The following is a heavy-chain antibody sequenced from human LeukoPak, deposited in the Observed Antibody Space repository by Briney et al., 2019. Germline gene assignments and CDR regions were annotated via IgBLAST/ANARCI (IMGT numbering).Heavy chain of an antibody. J-gene: IGHJ6*03. CDR1: GFTFSSYG. D-gene: IGHD2-15*01. V-gene: IGHV3-23*01. CDR2: ISATGGTT. Sequence: GGSLRLSCAASGFTFSSYGMSWVRQAPGKGLEWVSAISATGGTTYYADSVKGRFTISRDKSKNTLYLQMNSLRTEDTAIYYRAKNGDRGAYCSGGSCYPYYYYYIDVWGKGTTVTISS. CDR3: AKNGDRGAYCSGGSCYPYYYYYIDV.